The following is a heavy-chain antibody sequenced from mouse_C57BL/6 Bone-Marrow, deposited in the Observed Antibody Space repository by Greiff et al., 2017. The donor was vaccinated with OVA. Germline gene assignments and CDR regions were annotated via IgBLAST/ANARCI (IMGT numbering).Heavy chain of an antibody. CDR1: GYTFTSYW. D-gene: IGHD3-1*01. CDR2: IDPSDSYT. J-gene: IGHJ4*01. V-gene: IGHV1-50*01. Sequence: VQLKQPGAELVKPGASVKLSCKASGYTFTSYWMQWVKQRPGQGLEWIGEIDPSDSYTNYNQKFKGKATLTVDTSSSTAYMQLSSLTSEDSAVYYCARWLGFYAMDYWGQGTSVTVSS. CDR3: ARWLGFYAMDY.